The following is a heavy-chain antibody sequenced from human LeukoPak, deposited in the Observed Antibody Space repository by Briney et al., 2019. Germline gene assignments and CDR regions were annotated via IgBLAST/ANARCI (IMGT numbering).Heavy chain of an antibody. D-gene: IGHD6-19*01. V-gene: IGHV1-69*06. J-gene: IGHJ4*02. CDR3: ARVGSGGAWFDF. CDR2: ITPIFGTA. CDR1: GGTFSSYA. Sequence: ASVKVSCKASGGTFSSYAISWVRQAPGQGLEWMGGITPIFGTANYAQKFQGRVTITADKSTSTAYMELSSLRSEDTAVYYCARVGSGGAWFDFWGQGTLVSVSS.